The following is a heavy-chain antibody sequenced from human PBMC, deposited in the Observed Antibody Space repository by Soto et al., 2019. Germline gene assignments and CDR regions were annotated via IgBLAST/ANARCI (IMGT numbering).Heavy chain of an antibody. CDR2: MNPNSGST. Sequence: ASVKVSCKASGYTFTSYDINWVRQATGQGLEWMGWMNPNSGSTGYAQKFQGRVTMTRNTSISTAYMELSSLRSEDTAVYYCARGYCTNGVCSYLFDYYYYYMDVWGKGTRSPSP. J-gene: IGHJ6*03. V-gene: IGHV1-8*01. CDR3: ARGYCTNGVCSYLFDYYYYYMDV. D-gene: IGHD2-8*01. CDR1: GYTFTSYD.